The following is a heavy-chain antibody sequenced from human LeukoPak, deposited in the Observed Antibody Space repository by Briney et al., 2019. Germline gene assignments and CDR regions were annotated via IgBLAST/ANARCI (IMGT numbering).Heavy chain of an antibody. D-gene: IGHD3-22*01. Sequence: GASVKVSCKASGYTFTSYYMHWVRQAPGQGLEWMGIINPSGGSTSYAQKFQGRVTMTRDTSKNQFSLKLSSVTAADTAVYYCARRRWIDSSGYRSSYNWFDPWGQGTLVTVSS. CDR2: INPSGGST. CDR3: ARRRWIDSSGYRSSYNWFDP. V-gene: IGHV1-46*01. CDR1: GYTFTSYY. J-gene: IGHJ5*02.